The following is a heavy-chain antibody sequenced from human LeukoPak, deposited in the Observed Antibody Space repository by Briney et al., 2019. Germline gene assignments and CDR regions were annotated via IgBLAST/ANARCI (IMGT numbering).Heavy chain of an antibody. J-gene: IGHJ4*02. CDR2: IRYDGSNK. CDR3: EKAIYSSSCYNPLDY. CDR1: GFTFSSYG. Sequence: PAGSLRLSCAASGFTFSSYGMHWVRQALGKGLEWVAFIRYDGSNKYYADSVKGRFTISRDNSKNTLYLQMTSLRAEDTAVYYCEKAIYSSSCYNPLDYWGQGTLVTVSS. D-gene: IGHD6-13*01. V-gene: IGHV3-30*02.